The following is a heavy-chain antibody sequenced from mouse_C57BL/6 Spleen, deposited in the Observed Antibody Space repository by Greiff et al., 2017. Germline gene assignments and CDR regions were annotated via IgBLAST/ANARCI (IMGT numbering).Heavy chain of an antibody. J-gene: IGHJ2*01. D-gene: IGHD2-2*01. CDR2: IDPTSGGT. Sequence: QVQLQQPGAELVKPGASVKLSCTASGYTFTSYWLHWVQQRPGRGLAWIGRIDPTSGGTKYTEQFKSKVTLTVDNPSSTAYMQLSSLTSEDSAVYYCARWGTMVTTGYFDYWGQGTTLTVAS. CDR3: ARWGTMVTTGYFDY. V-gene: IGHV1-72*01. CDR1: GYTFTSYW.